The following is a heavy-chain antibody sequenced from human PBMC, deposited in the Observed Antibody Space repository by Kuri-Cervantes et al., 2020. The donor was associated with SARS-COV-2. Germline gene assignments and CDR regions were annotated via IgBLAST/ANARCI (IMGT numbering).Heavy chain of an antibody. CDR3: ARIRYYYDSSGYYYYAFDI. Sequence: SGPTLVKPTRTLTLTCTFSGFSLSTSGVGVGWIRQPPGKALEWLALIYWDDAKRYSTSLKTRLTISKDTSKNQVVLTMTNMDPVDTATYYCARIRYYYDSSGYYYYAFDIWGQGTMVT. J-gene: IGHJ3*02. V-gene: IGHV2-5*02. CDR2: IYWDDAK. CDR1: GFSLSTSGVG. D-gene: IGHD3-22*01.